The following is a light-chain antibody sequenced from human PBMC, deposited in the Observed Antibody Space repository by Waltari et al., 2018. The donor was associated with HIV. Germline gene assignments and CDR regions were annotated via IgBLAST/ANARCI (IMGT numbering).Light chain of an antibody. Sequence: QSALTQPASVSGSPGQSITISCTGTSSDVGGSNYVSWYQQHPGKAPKPMIYEVSNRPSGVSNRFSGSKSGNTASLTISGLQAEDEADYYCSSYTSSNTLVVFGGGTKLTVL. CDR1: SSDVGGSNY. CDR3: SSYTSSNTLVV. J-gene: IGLJ2*01. V-gene: IGLV2-14*01. CDR2: EVS.